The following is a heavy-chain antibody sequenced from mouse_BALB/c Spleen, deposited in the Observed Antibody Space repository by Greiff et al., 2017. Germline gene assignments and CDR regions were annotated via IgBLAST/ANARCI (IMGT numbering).Heavy chain of an antibody. CDR2: INSNGGST. CDR1: GFTFSSYG. Sequence: EVKLQESGGGLVQPGGSLKLSCAASGFTFSSYGMSWVRQTPDKRLELVATINSNGGSTYYPDSVKGRFTISRDNAKNTLYLQMSSLKSEDTAMYYCARGPIDYWGQGTTLTVSS. V-gene: IGHV5-6-3*01. CDR3: ARGPIDY. J-gene: IGHJ2*01.